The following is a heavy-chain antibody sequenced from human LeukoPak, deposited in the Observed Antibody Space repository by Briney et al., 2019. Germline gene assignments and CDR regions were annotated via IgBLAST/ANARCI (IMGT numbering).Heavy chain of an antibody. CDR1: GFTFSNYA. J-gene: IGHJ6*03. CDR3: ARDPYSGSYGNYYYYFMDV. V-gene: IGHV3-21*01. Sequence: GGSLRLSCAASGFTFSNYAMRWVRQAPGKGLEWVSSITSGSSYIYYADSVKGRFTISRDNAKNSLYLQMNSLRAEDTAVYYCARDPYSGSYGNYYYYFMDVWGKGTTVTISS. D-gene: IGHD1-26*01. CDR2: ITSGSSYI.